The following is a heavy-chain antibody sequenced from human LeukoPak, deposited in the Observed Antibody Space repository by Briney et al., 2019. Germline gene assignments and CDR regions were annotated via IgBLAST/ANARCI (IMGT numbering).Heavy chain of an antibody. CDR3: TRDDPPGITIFGVVRLQTVDY. CDR1: GFTFGDYA. CDR2: IRSKAYGGTT. V-gene: IGHV3-49*03. Sequence: PGGSLRLSCTASGFTFGDYAMSWFRQAPGKGLEWVGFIRSKAYGGTTEYAASVKGGFTISRDDSKSIAYLQMNSLKTEDTAVYYCTRDDPPGITIFGVVRLQTVDYWGQGTLVTVSS. J-gene: IGHJ4*02. D-gene: IGHD3-3*01.